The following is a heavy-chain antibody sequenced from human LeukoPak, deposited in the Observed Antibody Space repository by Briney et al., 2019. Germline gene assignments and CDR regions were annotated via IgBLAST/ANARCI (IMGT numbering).Heavy chain of an antibody. CDR3: ARAGYQYCGGDCYSDY. V-gene: IGHV1-69*02. CDR2: IIPILGIA. CDR1: GGTFSSYT. Sequence: SVKVSCKASGGTFSSYTISWVRQAPGQGLEWMERIIPILGIANYAQKFQDRVTITADKSTSTAYLELSSLRSEDTAVYYCARAGYQYCGGDCYSDYWGQGTLVTVSS. J-gene: IGHJ4*02. D-gene: IGHD2-21*01.